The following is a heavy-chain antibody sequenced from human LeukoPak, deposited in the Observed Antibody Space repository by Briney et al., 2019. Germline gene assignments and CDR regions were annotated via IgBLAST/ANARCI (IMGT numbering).Heavy chain of an antibody. J-gene: IGHJ3*02. CDR1: GYTFTDYY. Sequence: GASVKVSCKASGYTFTDYYMHWVRQAPGQGLEWMGWINPNSGGTNYAQKFQGRVTMTRDTSISTAYMELSRLRSDDTAVYYCARTLNRDDAFDIWGQGTMVTVSS. V-gene: IGHV1-2*02. D-gene: IGHD1-14*01. CDR2: INPNSGGT. CDR3: ARTLNRDDAFDI.